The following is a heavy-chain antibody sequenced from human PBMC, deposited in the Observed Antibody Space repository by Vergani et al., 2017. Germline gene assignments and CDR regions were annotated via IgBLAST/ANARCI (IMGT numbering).Heavy chain of an antibody. Sequence: EVQLVESGGGLVQPGGSLRLSCAASGFIFSHYWMSWVRQAPGKGLECVANINQDGSEKYYVDSVKGRFTISRDNAKNSLYLQMNSLRAEDTALYYCARINYYGSSGYSLTRWHNWFDPWGQGTLITVSS. CDR2: INQDGSEK. D-gene: IGHD3-22*01. J-gene: IGHJ5*02. V-gene: IGHV3-7*01. CDR3: ARINYYGSSGYSLTRWHNWFDP. CDR1: GFIFSHYW.